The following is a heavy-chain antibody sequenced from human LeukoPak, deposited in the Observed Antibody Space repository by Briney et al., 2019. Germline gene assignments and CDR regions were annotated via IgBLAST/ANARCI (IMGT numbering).Heavy chain of an antibody. CDR3: ARDTSPYSSSWLL. Sequence: GASVKASCKASGGTFSSCAISWVRQAPGQGLEWMGGIIPIFGTANYAQKFQGRVTITADESTSTAYMELSSLRSEDTAVYYCARDTSPYSSSWLLWGQGTLVTVSS. V-gene: IGHV1-69*13. CDR2: IIPIFGTA. D-gene: IGHD6-13*01. CDR1: GGTFSSCA. J-gene: IGHJ4*02.